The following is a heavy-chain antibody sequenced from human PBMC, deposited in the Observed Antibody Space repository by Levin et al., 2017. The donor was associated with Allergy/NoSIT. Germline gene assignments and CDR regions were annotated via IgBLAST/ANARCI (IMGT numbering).Heavy chain of an antibody. V-gene: IGHV3-30*18. CDR1: GFTFSSYG. D-gene: IGHD2-21*02. CDR2: ISYDGSNK. J-gene: IGHJ4*02. CDR3: AKLCGGDCSVDY. Sequence: GGSLRLSCAASGFTFSSYGMHWVRQAPGKGLEWVAVISYDGSNKYYADSVKGRFTISRDNSKNTLYLQMNSLRAEDTAVYYCAKLCGGDCSVDYWGQGTLVTVSS.